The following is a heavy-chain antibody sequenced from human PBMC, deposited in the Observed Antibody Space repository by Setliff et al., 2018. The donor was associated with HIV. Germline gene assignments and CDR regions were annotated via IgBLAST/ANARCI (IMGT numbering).Heavy chain of an antibody. D-gene: IGHD4-17*01. Sequence: PGGSLRLSCAASGFTFSSYGMHWVRQAPGKGLEWVALIWYDGSNKYYADSVKGRFTISRDNSKNALYLQMDSLRDEDTAVYFCVKDDHGSYDRLFYFDYWGQGTLVTVSS. V-gene: IGHV3-30*02. CDR2: IWYDGSNK. CDR1: GFTFSSYG. CDR3: VKDDHGSYDRLFYFDY. J-gene: IGHJ4*02.